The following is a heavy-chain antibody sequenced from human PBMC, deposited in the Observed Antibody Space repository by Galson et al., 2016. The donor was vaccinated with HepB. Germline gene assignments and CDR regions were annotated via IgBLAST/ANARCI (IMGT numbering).Heavy chain of an antibody. D-gene: IGHD3-10*01. CDR3: ARGGGTAVARGGGHYLDY. Sequence: SVKVSCKATGYPFNSFDINWVRQAPGQGPQWMGWMNPDSGDTGYAQRFQGRVTISRDDPKNSLFLQMNSLRVEDTAGYYCARGGGTAVARGGGHYLDYWGQGTLVTVSS. J-gene: IGHJ4*02. V-gene: IGHV1-8*01. CDR2: MNPDSGDT. CDR1: GYPFNSFD.